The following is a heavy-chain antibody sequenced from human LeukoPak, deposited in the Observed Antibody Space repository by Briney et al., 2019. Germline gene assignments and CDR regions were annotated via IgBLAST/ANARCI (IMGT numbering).Heavy chain of an antibody. CDR1: GGSISSDSYY. D-gene: IGHD3-22*01. J-gene: IGHJ4*02. CDR2: IYYSGST. CDR3: ARGLLFDY. V-gene: IGHV4-31*03. Sequence: SETLSLTCTVSGGSISSDSYYWSWIRQHPGKGLEWIGCIYYSGSTYYNPSLKSRVTISVDTSKNQFSLKLSSVTAADTAVYYCARGLLFDYWGQGTLVTVSS.